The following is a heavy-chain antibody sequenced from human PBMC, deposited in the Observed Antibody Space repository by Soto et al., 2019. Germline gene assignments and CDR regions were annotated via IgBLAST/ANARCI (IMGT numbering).Heavy chain of an antibody. V-gene: IGHV4-30-4*01. D-gene: IGHD1-26*01. Sequence: SETLSLTCTVSGVSISSGDYCWSWIRQTPGRGLEWIGYIYYSENTYYNPSLKSRVAISGDTSKNQFSLKLSSVTAADTAVYYCARGLISGSHYSGGWYYFDSWGQGTQVTVSS. CDR3: ARGLISGSHYSGGWYYFDS. CDR2: IYYSENT. J-gene: IGHJ4*02. CDR1: GVSISSGDYC.